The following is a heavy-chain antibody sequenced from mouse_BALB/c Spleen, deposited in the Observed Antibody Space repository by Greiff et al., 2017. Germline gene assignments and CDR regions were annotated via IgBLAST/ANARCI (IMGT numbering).Heavy chain of an antibody. CDR2: ISDGGSYT. D-gene: IGHD5-1-1*01. Sequence: EVQLEESGGGLVKPGGSLKLSCAASGFTFTDYYMYWVRQTPGKGLEWVATISDGGSYTYYPDSVKGRFTISRDNAKNNLYLQMSSLKSDDTALYYCAYTDEMDYWGQGTSVTVSS. V-gene: IGHV5-4*02. J-gene: IGHJ4*01. CDR1: GFTFTDYY. CDR3: AYTDEMDY.